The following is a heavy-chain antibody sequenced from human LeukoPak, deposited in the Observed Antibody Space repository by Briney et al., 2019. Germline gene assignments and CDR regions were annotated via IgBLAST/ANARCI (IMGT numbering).Heavy chain of an antibody. CDR2: ISSNGVDT. D-gene: IGHD3/OR15-3a*01. Sequence: GGSLRLSCAVSGFSLSSHGMHWDRQAPGKGLEDVSAISSNGVDTFYANSVKGRFTVSRDDSKNTLYLQMGSLRAEDMAVYYCAKWTNWYFALWGRGTLVTVSS. CDR1: GFSLSSHG. CDR3: AKWTNWYFAL. J-gene: IGHJ2*01. V-gene: IGHV3-64*01.